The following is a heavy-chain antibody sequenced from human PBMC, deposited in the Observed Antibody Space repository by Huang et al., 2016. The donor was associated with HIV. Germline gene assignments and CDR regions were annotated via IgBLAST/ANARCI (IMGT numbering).Heavy chain of an antibody. CDR1: GGSISTYY. CDR3: ARENEFCGSTNCHHYYYGLDV. Sequence: QVQLQESGPGLVKPSETLSLTCTVSGGSISTYYWSWIRQSAGKGLEWIGRVYTSGNTNYSPSLRSRVTMSVDTSKNQFSLRLTSVTAADTAVYYCARENEFCGSTNCHHYYYGLDVWGQGTTVTVSS. J-gene: IGHJ6*02. D-gene: IGHD2-2*01. CDR2: VYTSGNT. V-gene: IGHV4-4*07.